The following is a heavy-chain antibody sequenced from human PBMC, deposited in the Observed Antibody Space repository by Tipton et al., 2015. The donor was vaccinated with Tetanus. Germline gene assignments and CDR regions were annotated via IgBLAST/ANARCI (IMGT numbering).Heavy chain of an antibody. Sequence: SLRLSCEGSGFTFSSYSMNWVRQAPGKGLEWVSSISSTSTYIDYGDAVKGRFTISRDNTQNSVYLQMDSLRVEDTAVYYCASGSSLDYWGQGALVIVSS. V-gene: IGHV3-21*06. J-gene: IGHJ4*02. CDR3: ASGSSLDY. CDR1: GFTFSSYS. CDR2: ISSTSTYI. D-gene: IGHD6-19*01.